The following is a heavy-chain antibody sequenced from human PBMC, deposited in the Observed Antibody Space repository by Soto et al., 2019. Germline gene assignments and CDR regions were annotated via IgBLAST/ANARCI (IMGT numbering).Heavy chain of an antibody. J-gene: IGHJ4*02. CDR3: VCFECGRKEVVTAMEANGY. Sequence: GGSLRLSCAASGFTFSSYWMHWVRQGPGKGLVWVSRVNSDESTTSYADSVKGRFTISRDNAKNTLYLQMSSLRVEDTALYYCVCFECGRKEVVTAMEANGYWGQGTLVTVSS. V-gene: IGHV3-74*01. D-gene: IGHD2-21*02. CDR1: GFTFSSYW. CDR2: VNSDESTT.